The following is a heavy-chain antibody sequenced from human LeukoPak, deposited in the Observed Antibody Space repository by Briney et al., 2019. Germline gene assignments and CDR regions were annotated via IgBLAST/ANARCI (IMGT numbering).Heavy chain of an antibody. CDR3: ARAYCSGGSCYFRWFDP. Sequence: GGSLRLSCAASGFTFRSYEMNWVRQAPGKGLEWVSYISSSGSTIYYADSVKGRFTISRDNAKNLLYLQMNSLRAEDTAVYYCARAYCSGGSCYFRWFDPWGQGTLVTVSS. CDR1: GFTFRSYE. D-gene: IGHD2-15*01. V-gene: IGHV3-48*03. CDR2: ISSSGSTI. J-gene: IGHJ5*02.